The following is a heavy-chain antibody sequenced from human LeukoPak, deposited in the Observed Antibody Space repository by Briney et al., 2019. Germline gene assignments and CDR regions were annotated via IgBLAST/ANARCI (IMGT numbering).Heavy chain of an antibody. V-gene: IGHV1-46*01. CDR1: GYTFTSYY. CDR3: ARALHHYYDSSGYDAFDI. D-gene: IGHD3-22*01. Sequence: ASAKVSCKASGYTFTSYYMHWVRQAPGQGLEWMGIINPSGGSTSYAQKFQGRVTMTRDTSTSTVYMELSSLRSEDTAVYYCARALHHYYDSSGYDAFDIWGQGTMVTVSS. CDR2: INPSGGST. J-gene: IGHJ3*02.